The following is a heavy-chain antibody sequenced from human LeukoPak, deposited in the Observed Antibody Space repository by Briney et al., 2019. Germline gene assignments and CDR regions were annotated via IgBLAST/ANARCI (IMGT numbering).Heavy chain of an antibody. Sequence: PGGSLRLSCAASGFTFSSYAISWVRQAPGKGLEWVSAISGSGGSTYYADSVKSRFTISRDNSKNTLYLQMNSLRAEDTAVYYCAKDPQQLGLYFDYWGQGTLVTVSS. CDR2: ISGSGGST. CDR3: AKDPQQLGLYFDY. CDR1: GFTFSSYA. V-gene: IGHV3-23*01. J-gene: IGHJ4*02. D-gene: IGHD6-13*01.